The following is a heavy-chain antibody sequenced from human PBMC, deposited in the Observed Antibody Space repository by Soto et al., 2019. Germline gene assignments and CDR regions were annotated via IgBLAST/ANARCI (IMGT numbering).Heavy chain of an antibody. V-gene: IGHV3-15*07. Sequence: PGGSLRLSCAASGFTFSNAWMNWVRQAPGKGPEWVARFKSKADGGTTDYAAPVEGRFIISRDDSKSMLYLQMNSLKTEDTAVYFCTTRLYHWGQGTLVTAPQ. CDR3: TTRLYH. CDR2: FKSKADGGTT. CDR1: GFTFSNAW. J-gene: IGHJ5*02.